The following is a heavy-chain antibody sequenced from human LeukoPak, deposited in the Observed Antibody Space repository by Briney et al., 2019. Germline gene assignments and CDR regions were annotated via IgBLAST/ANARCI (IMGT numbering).Heavy chain of an antibody. CDR2: IYYSGST. CDR3: ARDSGEGLVWDAFDI. D-gene: IGHD3-10*01. Sequence: SETLSLTCTVSGGSISSYYWSWIRQPPGKGLEWIGYIYYSGSTNYNPSLKSRVTISVDTSKNQFSLKLSSVTAADTAVYYCARDSGEGLVWDAFDIWGQGTMVTVSS. V-gene: IGHV4-59*01. CDR1: GGSISSYY. J-gene: IGHJ3*02.